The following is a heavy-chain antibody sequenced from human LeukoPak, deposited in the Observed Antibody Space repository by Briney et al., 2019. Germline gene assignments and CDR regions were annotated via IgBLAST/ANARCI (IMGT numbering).Heavy chain of an antibody. CDR3: ARSIVGATALCFDY. CDR2: IYHSGST. D-gene: IGHD1-26*01. J-gene: IGHJ4*02. CDR1: GYSISSGYY. V-gene: IGHV4-38-2*02. Sequence: SETLSLTCTVSGYSISSGYYWGWIRQPPGKGLEWIGSIYHSGSTYYNPSLKSRVTISVDTSKNQFSLKLGSVTAADTAVYYCARSIVGATALCFDYWGQGTLVTVSS.